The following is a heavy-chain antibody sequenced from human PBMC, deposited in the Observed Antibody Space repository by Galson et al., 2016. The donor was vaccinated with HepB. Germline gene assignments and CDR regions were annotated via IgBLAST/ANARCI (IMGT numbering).Heavy chain of an antibody. CDR3: ASVPRPARYSSRDGCDVCH. CDR1: GYTFTSYD. J-gene: IGHJ1*01. Sequence: SVKVSCKASGYTFTSYDINWVRQATGQGLEWMGWMDPNSGNTDYAQKFQGRVTMTRDTSISTAYMEPTSLRYEDTAVYYCASVPRPARYSSRDGCDVCHWGQGTLVTVSS. D-gene: IGHD2-21*02. V-gene: IGHV1-8*01. CDR2: MDPNSGNT.